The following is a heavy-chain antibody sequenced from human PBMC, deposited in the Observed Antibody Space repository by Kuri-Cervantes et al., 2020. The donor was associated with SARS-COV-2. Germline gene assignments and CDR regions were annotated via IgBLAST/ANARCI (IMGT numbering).Heavy chain of an antibody. D-gene: IGHD1-1*01. J-gene: IGHJ4*02. CDR2: IYTSGST. V-gene: IGHV4-61*02. Sequence: LRLSCTVSGGSISSGSYYWSWIRQPAGKGLEWIGRIYTSGSTNYNPSLKSRVTISVDTSKNQFSLKLSSVTAADTAVYYWARGERNFDYWGQGTLVTVSS. CDR3: ARGERNFDY. CDR1: GGSISSGSYY.